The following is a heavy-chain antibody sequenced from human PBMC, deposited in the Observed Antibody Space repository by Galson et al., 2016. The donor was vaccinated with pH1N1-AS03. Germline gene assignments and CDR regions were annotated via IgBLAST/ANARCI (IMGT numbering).Heavy chain of an antibody. V-gene: IGHV3-30*02. D-gene: IGHD5-24*01. Sequence: SLRLSCAASGFIFGDYGMHWVRQTPGKGLEWVAFIRYDGRIKYYPDSVKGRFTIARDNSKNTLALQMNSLRPEYTAVYHCAKGVGVERYGYNYWFHFWGQGSLVTVSS. CDR2: IRYDGRIK. J-gene: IGHJ4*02. CDR3: AKGVGVERYGYNYWFHF. CDR1: GFIFGDYG.